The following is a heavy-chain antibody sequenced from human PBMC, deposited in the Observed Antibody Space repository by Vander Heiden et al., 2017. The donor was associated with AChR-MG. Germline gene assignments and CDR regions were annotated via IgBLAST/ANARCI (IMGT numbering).Heavy chain of an antibody. CDR2: SDPGDSDT. Sequence: EVQLVQSGAEVTKPGESLKISCQGSGYSFTSYWIGWVRQMPGKGLGWMGISDPGDSDTRYSPSFQGQGTIAADKSISTAYLQWSSMKASDTAMYYCARLPIRFSSTICPATNWFDPWGQGTLVTVSS. V-gene: IGHV5-51*01. J-gene: IGHJ5*02. CDR1: GYSFTSYW. CDR3: ARLPIRFSSTICPATNWFDP. D-gene: IGHD2-2*01.